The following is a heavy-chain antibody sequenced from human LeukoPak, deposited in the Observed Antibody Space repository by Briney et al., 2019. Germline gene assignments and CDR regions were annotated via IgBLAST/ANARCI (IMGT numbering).Heavy chain of an antibody. CDR1: GFTFSSYE. D-gene: IGHD2-15*01. J-gene: IGHJ4*02. CDR3: ASTYCSGGSCYLDY. CDR2: IGTRGSTI. V-gene: IGHV3-48*03. Sequence: GGSLRLSCAASGFTFSSYEMNWVRQAPGKGLEWVSYIGTRGSTIFYADSVKGRFTISRDNARNSLFLQMNSLRAEDTAVYYCASTYCSGGSCYLDYWGQGTLVTVSS.